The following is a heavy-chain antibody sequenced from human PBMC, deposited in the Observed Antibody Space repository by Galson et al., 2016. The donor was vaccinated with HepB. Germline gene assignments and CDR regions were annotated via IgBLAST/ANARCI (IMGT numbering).Heavy chain of an antibody. D-gene: IGHD1-7*01. CDR3: AKDIENYSNYYFGLDV. Sequence: SLRLSCAASGFTFDDYVMHWVRQAPGKGLEWVAGISWNSGTINYADSVKGRFTISRDSAKNSLYLQMDSLRAEDTALYYCAKDIENYSNYYFGLDVWGRGTMVTVSS. J-gene: IGHJ6*04. CDR1: GFTFDDYV. CDR2: ISWNSGTI. V-gene: IGHV3-9*01.